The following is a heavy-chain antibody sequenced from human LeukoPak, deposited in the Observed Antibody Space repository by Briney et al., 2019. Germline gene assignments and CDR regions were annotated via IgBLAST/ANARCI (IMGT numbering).Heavy chain of an antibody. D-gene: IGHD2-2*02. J-gene: IGHJ3*02. CDR2: INPNSGGT. CDR3: ASPYCSSTSCYSQAAFDI. CDR1: GYTFTGYY. V-gene: IGHV1-2*06. Sequence: RASVKVSCKASGYTFTGYYMHWVRQAPGQGLEWMGRINPNSGGTNYAQKFQGRVTMTRDTSISTAYMELSRLRSDDTAVYYCASPYCSSTSCYSQAAFDIWGQGTMVTVSS.